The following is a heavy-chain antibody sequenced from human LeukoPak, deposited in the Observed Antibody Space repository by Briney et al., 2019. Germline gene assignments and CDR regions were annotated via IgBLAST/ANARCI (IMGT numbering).Heavy chain of an antibody. CDR2: ISSSSSTI. CDR1: GFTFSSYS. J-gene: IGHJ3*02. CDR3: AKRRGMLWFGEFDAFDI. Sequence: GGSLRLSCAASGFTFSSYSMNWVRQAPGKGLEWVSYISSSSSTIYYADSVKGRFTISRDNSKNTLYLRMNSLRAEDTAVYYCAKRRGMLWFGEFDAFDIWSQGTMVTVSS. V-gene: IGHV3-48*01. D-gene: IGHD3-10*01.